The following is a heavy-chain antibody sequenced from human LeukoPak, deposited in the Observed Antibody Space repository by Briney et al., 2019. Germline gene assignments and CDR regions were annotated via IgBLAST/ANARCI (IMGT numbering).Heavy chain of an antibody. V-gene: IGHV4-39*07. CDR2: IYYSGST. CDR3: ARGASSRTAVVTWYYFDY. J-gene: IGHJ4*02. D-gene: IGHD4-23*01. Sequence: SETLSLTCTVSGGSISSSSYYWGWIRQPPGKGLEWIGSIYYSGSTYYNPSLKSRVTISVDTSKYQFSLKLSSVTAADTAVYYCARGASSRTAVVTWYYFDYWGQGTLVTVSS. CDR1: GGSISSSSYY.